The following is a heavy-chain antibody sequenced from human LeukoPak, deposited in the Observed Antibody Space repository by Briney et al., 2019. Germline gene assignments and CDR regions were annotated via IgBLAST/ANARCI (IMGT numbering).Heavy chain of an antibody. CDR3: ARSDYDSINY. Sequence: SETLSLTCTVSGGSISSYYWSWIRQPPGEGLEWIGYIYTSGSTNYNPSLKSRVTISVDTSKNQFSLKLSSVTAADTAVYYCARSDYDSINYWGQGTLVTVSS. CDR2: IYTSGST. J-gene: IGHJ4*02. D-gene: IGHD3-22*01. V-gene: IGHV4-4*09. CDR1: GGSISSYY.